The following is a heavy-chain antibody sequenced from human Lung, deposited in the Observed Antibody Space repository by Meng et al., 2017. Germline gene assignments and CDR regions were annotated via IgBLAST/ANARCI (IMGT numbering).Heavy chain of an antibody. CDR3: ARDRQWLFDY. J-gene: IGHJ4*02. CDR1: GYTFTTYG. CDR2: IDPGNGNR. D-gene: IGHD6-19*01. Sequence: QVHLVQSGLEVKKPWASVKVSCKASGYTFTTYGISWLRPAPGQGIEWLGWIDPGNGNRDFAEKFQDRLTMSNDTSSSTVYMELTRLTSDDTAVYYCARDRQWLFDYWGQGALVTVSS. V-gene: IGHV1-18*01.